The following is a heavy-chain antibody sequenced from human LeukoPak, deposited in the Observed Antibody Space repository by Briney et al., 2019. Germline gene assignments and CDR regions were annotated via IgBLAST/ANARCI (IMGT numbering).Heavy chain of an antibody. Sequence: GGSLRLSCAASGFTLSSYSMNRVRQAPGEGRGWVSYISSSSSNIYYADSVKGRFTISRDNAKNSLYLQMNSLRAEDTAVYYCARALGLGYGDLDYWGQGTLVTVSS. CDR1: GFTLSSYS. J-gene: IGHJ4*02. V-gene: IGHV3-48*01. CDR3: ARALGLGYGDLDY. CDR2: ISSSSSNI. D-gene: IGHD4-17*01.